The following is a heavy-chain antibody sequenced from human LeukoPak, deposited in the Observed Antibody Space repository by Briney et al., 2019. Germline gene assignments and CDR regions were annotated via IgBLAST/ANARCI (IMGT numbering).Heavy chain of an antibody. CDR3: ATTNDGGGYQWGDFLDF. V-gene: IGHV1-69*04. CDR1: GGTSNSHA. D-gene: IGHD3-22*01. CDR2: IIPNLGTT. J-gene: IGHJ4*02. Sequence: SVKVSCKASGGTSNSHAISWVRQAPGQGLEWMGRIIPNLGTTNRAQNFQDRVTLTADKSTNTAYMELTSLTSDDTAVYYCATTNDGGGYQWGDFLDFWGQGTLVTVSS.